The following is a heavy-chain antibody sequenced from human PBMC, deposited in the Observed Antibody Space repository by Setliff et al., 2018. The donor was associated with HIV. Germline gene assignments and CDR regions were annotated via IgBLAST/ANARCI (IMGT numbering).Heavy chain of an antibody. J-gene: IGHJ6*03. CDR2: IDSNNGNR. D-gene: IGHD3-10*01. V-gene: IGHV1-18*01. CDR1: GHSLSTYA. Sequence: GASVKVSCKASGHSLSTYAISWVRQAPGQGLEWMGWIDSNNGNRNFAQKFRGRVTMTTDISTNTAYMEVRSLSFDDTAVYYCARQITMVRGVYQPYYYYYMDVWGKGTTVTVSS. CDR3: ARQITMVRGVYQPYYYYYMDV.